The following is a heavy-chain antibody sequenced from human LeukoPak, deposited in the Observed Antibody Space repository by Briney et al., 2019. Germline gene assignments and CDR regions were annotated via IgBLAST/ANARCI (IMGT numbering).Heavy chain of an antibody. CDR2: TSGSGGST. J-gene: IGHJ4*02. CDR3: AKGDNVVVVAATVFDY. D-gene: IGHD2-15*01. V-gene: IGHV3-23*01. CDR1: GFTFSSYG. Sequence: GGSLRLSCAASGFTFSSYGMSWVRQAPGKGLEWVSATSGSGGSTYYADSVKGRFTISRDNSKNTLYLQMNSLRAEDTAVYYCAKGDNVVVVAATVFDYWGQGTLVTVSS.